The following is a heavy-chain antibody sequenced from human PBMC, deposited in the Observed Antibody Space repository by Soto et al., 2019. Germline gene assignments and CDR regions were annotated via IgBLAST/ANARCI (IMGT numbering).Heavy chain of an antibody. D-gene: IGHD3-10*01. CDR1: GFTFSSYS. Sequence: EVQLVESGGGLVQPGGSLRLSCAASGFTFSSYSMNWVRQAPGKGREWVSYLSSSSSTIYYADSVKGRFTISRDNAKTSLYLQMTSLRDEDTAVYYCAREGILNWFDPWGQGTLVTVSS. J-gene: IGHJ5*02. V-gene: IGHV3-48*02. CDR2: LSSSSSTI. CDR3: AREGILNWFDP.